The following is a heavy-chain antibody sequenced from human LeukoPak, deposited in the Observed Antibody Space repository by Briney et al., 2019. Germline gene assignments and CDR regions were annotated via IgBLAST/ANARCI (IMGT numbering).Heavy chain of an antibody. CDR2: INPKSGDT. CDR3: ATEDSRSGSYYDQ. V-gene: IGHV1-2*06. D-gene: IGHD1-26*01. J-gene: IGHJ4*02. CDR1: GYIFTDYR. Sequence: ASVKVSCKASGYIFTDYRLHWVRQAPGQGLEWMGRINPKSGDTNYAQKFQGRVTMTSDTSITTAYMELRRLKSDDTAFYFCATEDSRSGSYYDQWGQGTLVTVSS.